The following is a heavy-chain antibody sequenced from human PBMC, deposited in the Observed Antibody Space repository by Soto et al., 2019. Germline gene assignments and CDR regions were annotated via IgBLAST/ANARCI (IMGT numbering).Heavy chain of an antibody. CDR2: ISRDSTYI. CDR3: ARRIDYGEDY. CDR1: GFTFSSYS. J-gene: IGHJ4*02. D-gene: IGHD3-16*01. V-gene: IGHV3-21*01. Sequence: GGSLRLSCAASGFTFSSYSMNWVRQAPGKGLEWVSSISRDSTYIYYADAVQGRFTISRDNAKNSLYLQMNSLRAEDTAVYYCARRIDYGEDYWGQGTLVTVSS.